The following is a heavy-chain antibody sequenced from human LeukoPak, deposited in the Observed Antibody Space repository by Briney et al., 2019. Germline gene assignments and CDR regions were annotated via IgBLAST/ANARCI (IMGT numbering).Heavy chain of an antibody. CDR1: GGSISSGSYY. V-gene: IGHV4-61*02. Sequence: SETLSLTCTVSGGSISSGSYYWSWIRQPAGKGLEWIGRIYTSGSTNYNPSLKSRVTISVDTSKNQFSLKLSSVTAADTAVYYCARGGGVSSSWEGYYYYYMDVWGKGTTVTISS. CDR2: IYTSGST. D-gene: IGHD6-13*01. J-gene: IGHJ6*03. CDR3: ARGGGVSSSWEGYYYYYMDV.